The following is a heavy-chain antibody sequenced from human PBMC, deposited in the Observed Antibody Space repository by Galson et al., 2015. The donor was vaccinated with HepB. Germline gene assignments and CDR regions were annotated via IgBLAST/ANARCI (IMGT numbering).Heavy chain of an antibody. CDR2: ISGSGADT. J-gene: IGHJ6*02. CDR1: GFTFSNFA. Sequence: SLRLSRAASGFTFSNFAMSWVRQAPGQGLEWVSAISGSGADTYYADSGKGRFTIARDNSKTPLYLQMNSLRAEDTAVYYCAKDRTATPGFYYGMDVWGQGTTVTVSS. V-gene: IGHV3-23*01. CDR3: AKDRTATPGFYYGMDV. D-gene: IGHD1-7*01.